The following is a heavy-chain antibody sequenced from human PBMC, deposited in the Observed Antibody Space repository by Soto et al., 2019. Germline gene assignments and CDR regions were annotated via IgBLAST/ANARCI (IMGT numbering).Heavy chain of an antibody. CDR3: ARRDYGDSD. D-gene: IGHD4-17*01. CDR2: INHSGST. J-gene: IGHJ4*02. CDR1: GGSFSGYY. Sequence: SETLSLTCAVYGGSFSGYYWSWIRQPPGKGLEWIGEINHSGSTNYNPSLKSRVTISVDTSKNQFSLKLSSVTAADTAVYYCARRDYGDSDWGQGTLVTVYS. V-gene: IGHV4-34*01.